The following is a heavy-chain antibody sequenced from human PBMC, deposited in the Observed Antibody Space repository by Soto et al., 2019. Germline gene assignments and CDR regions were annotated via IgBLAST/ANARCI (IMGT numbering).Heavy chain of an antibody. CDR3: AKPHSSGGPMGYFYGMDV. CDR2: ISGSGGRT. D-gene: IGHD3-3*01. J-gene: IGHJ6*02. V-gene: IGHV3-23*01. CDR1: GFTFSSYV. Sequence: ESGGGLVQPGGSLRLSCAASGFTFSSYVMSWVHQAPGKGLEWVSGISGSGGRTFYADPVKGRFTISRDNSKNTLYLQMNGLRAEDTAVYYCAKPHSSGGPMGYFYGMDVWGQGTTVTVSS.